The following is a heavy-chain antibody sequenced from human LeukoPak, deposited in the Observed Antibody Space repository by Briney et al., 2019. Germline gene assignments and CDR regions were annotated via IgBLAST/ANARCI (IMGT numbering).Heavy chain of an antibody. CDR1: GFTFSNAW. CDR3: STDLDY. CDR2: IKSKTDGGTT. Sequence: GGSLRLSCAASGFTFSNAWMSWVRQAPGKGLEWVGRIKSKTDGGTTDYAAPVKGRFTISRDESKNTVHLQMNSLKSEDTALYYCSTDLDYWGQGTLVTVSS. V-gene: IGHV3-15*01. J-gene: IGHJ4*02.